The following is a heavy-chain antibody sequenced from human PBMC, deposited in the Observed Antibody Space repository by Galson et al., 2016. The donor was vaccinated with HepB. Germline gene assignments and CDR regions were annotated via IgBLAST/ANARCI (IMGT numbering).Heavy chain of an antibody. CDR1: GFTFRDAW. V-gene: IGHV3-15*01. D-gene: IGHD5-24*01. Sequence: SLRLSCAASGFTFRDAWMIWVRQAPGRGLEWLGLLKSKTYGGSVDYAAPVKGRFTISTDASENTLYLQMSSLKADDPAVYYWAADVPYNEYKGDYFWGQGTPVTLSP. CDR3: AADVPYNEYKGDYF. CDR2: LKSKTYGGSV. J-gene: IGHJ4*01.